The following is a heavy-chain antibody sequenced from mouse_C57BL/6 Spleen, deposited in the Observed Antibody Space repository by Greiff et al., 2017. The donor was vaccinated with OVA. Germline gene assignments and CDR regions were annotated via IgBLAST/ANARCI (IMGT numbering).Heavy chain of an antibody. CDR1: GYTFTSYW. J-gene: IGHJ3*01. D-gene: IGHD2-5*01. Sequence: QFHVKQSGAELVKPGASVKLSCKASGYTFTSYWMHWVKQRPGQGLEWIGMIHPNSGSTNYNEKFKSKATLTVGKSSSTAYMQLSSLTSEDSAVYYCARTSHYYSNYEALFAYWGQGTLVTVSA. CDR3: ARTSHYYSNYEALFAY. CDR2: IHPNSGST. V-gene: IGHV1-64*01.